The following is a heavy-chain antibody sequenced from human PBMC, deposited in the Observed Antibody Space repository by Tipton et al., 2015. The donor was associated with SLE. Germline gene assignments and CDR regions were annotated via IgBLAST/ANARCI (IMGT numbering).Heavy chain of an antibody. V-gene: IGHV3-23*03. J-gene: IGHJ4*02. CDR2: IYTGEIGT. CDR3: AKAPWATGGSFDH. CDR1: GFTFSNYA. Sequence: SLRLSCAASGFTFSNYALSWVRQTPGKGLEWVSIIYTGEIGTFYADSEKGRFTISRDKSKNTLYLQMNSLRIEDTAVYYCAKAPWATGGSFDHWGQGPLVTVSS. D-gene: IGHD7-27*01.